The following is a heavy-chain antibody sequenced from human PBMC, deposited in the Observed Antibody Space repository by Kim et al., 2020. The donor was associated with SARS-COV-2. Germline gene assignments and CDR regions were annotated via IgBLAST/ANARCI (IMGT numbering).Heavy chain of an antibody. Sequence: SETLSLTCALKSGSFSVYYWTWIRQSPGSGLEWIGKINQYGDTNYNPSPQNRVTITLNTSKNHFSLQLTSVTAADTAVYYCARRQTVRALEYWGQGTRVTVPA. CDR3: ARRQTVRALEY. V-gene: IGHV4-34*01. D-gene: IGHD4-17*01. CDR1: SGSFSVYY. CDR2: INQYGDT. J-gene: IGHJ4*02.